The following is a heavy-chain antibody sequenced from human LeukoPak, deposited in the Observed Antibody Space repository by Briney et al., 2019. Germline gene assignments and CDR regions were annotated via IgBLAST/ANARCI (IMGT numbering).Heavy chain of an antibody. V-gene: IGHV1-18*01. CDR2: ISAYNGNT. J-gene: IGHJ5*02. D-gene: IGHD3-22*01. Sequence: ASVKVSCKASGYTFTSYGISWVRQAPGQGLEWIGCISAYNGNTNYAQKLQGRVTMTTDTTTSTAYMELRSRRSDDTAVYYCARDGHEVYYYDRSGYQGWFDPWGQGTLVTVSS. CDR1: GYTFTSYG. CDR3: ARDGHEVYYYDRSGYQGWFDP.